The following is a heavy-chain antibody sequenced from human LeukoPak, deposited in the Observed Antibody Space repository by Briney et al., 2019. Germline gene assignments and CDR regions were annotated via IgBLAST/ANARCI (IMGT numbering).Heavy chain of an antibody. CDR1: GFTFSSYS. J-gene: IGHJ4*02. Sequence: GGSLRLSCAASGFTFSSYSMNWVRQAPGKGLEWVSYISSSSSTIYYADSVKGRFTISRDNAKNSLYLQMNSLRAEDTAVYYCARDHTGGYKHFDYWGQGTLVTVSS. CDR2: ISSSSSTI. D-gene: IGHD5-24*01. V-gene: IGHV3-48*04. CDR3: ARDHTGGYKHFDY.